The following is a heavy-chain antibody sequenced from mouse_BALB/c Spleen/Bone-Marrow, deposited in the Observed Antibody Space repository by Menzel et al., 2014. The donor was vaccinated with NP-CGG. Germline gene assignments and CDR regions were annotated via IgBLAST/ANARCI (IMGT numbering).Heavy chain of an antibody. D-gene: IGHD1-1*01. V-gene: IGHV2-5-1*01. CDR2: IWRGGTT. CDR1: GFSLTNYG. CDR3: AKGHYDSSPFAY. J-gene: IGHJ3*01. Sequence: VKVVESGPSLVQPSQSLSITCTVSGFSLTNYGIYWVRQSPGKGLEWLGVIWRGGTTDYNAAFMSRLSITKDNSKSQVFFKMNSLQADDTAIYYCAKGHYDSSPFAYWGQGTLVTVSA.